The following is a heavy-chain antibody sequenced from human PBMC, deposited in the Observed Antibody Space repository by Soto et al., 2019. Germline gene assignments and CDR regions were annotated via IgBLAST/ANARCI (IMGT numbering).Heavy chain of an antibody. CDR3: ASSYYYDSSGYYGMDV. CDR2: IDPSDSYT. V-gene: IGHV5-10-1*01. J-gene: IGHJ6*02. D-gene: IGHD3-22*01. Sequence: PGESLKISCKGSGYSFTSYWISWVRQMPGKGLEWMGRIDPSDSYTNYSPSFQGHVTISADKSISTAYLQWSSLKASDTAMYYCASSYYYDSSGYYGMDVWGQGTTVTVSS. CDR1: GYSFTSYW.